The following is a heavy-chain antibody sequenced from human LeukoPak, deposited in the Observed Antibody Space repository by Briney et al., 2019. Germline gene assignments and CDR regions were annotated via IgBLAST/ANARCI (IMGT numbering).Heavy chain of an antibody. Sequence: ASVKVSCKASGYSFIRYALHWVRQAPGQRPAWMGWVNGGNDKTAYSKKFQGRVTITRDSSASTTYMELSSLRPEDTAVYYCARDFDSSFSFDYWGQGTLVTVSS. CDR2: VNGGNDKT. D-gene: IGHD3-22*01. V-gene: IGHV1-3*01. J-gene: IGHJ4*02. CDR3: ARDFDSSFSFDY. CDR1: GYSFIRYA.